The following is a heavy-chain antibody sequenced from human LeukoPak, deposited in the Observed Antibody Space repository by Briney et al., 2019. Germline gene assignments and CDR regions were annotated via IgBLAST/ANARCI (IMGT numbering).Heavy chain of an antibody. CDR2: ISWNSGSI. Sequence: PGRSLRLSCAASGFTFDDYAMHWVRQAPGKGLEWVSGISWNSGSIGYADSVKGRFTISRGNAKNSLYLQMNSLRAEDTALYYCASSGSYYRNFDYWGQGTLVTVSS. J-gene: IGHJ4*02. CDR1: GFTFDDYA. D-gene: IGHD3-10*01. CDR3: ASSGSYYRNFDY. V-gene: IGHV3-9*01.